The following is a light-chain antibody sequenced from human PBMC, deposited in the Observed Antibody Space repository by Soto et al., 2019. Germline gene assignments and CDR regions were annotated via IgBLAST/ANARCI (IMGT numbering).Light chain of an antibody. CDR2: EVS. V-gene: IGLV2-18*02. CDR3: TSYTSTSTYV. CDR1: SSDVGSSNH. Sequence: QSVLTQPPSVSGSPGQSVTISCTGTSSDVGSSNHVSWYQQPPGTAPKLIIYEVSNRPSGVPDRFSGSKSGNTASLTVSGLQAEDEADYYCTSYTSTSTYVFGTGTKVTVL. J-gene: IGLJ1*01.